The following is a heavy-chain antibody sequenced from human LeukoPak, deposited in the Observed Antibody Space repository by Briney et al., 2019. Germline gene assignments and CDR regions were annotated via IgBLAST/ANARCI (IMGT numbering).Heavy chain of an antibody. CDR3: ARGPRRGSSSWSEVGY. Sequence: GASVKVSCKASGYTFTSYGISWVRRAPGQGLEWMGWISAYNGNTNYALKLQGRVTMTTDTSTSTAYMELRSLRSDDTAVYYCARGPRRGSSSWSEVGYWGQGTLVTVSS. CDR2: ISAYNGNT. J-gene: IGHJ4*02. V-gene: IGHV1-18*01. CDR1: GYTFTSYG. D-gene: IGHD6-13*01.